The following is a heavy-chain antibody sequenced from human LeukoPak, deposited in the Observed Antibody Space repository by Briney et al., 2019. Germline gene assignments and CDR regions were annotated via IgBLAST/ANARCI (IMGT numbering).Heavy chain of an antibody. CDR1: GFTFRSYW. V-gene: IGHV3-7*03. J-gene: IGHJ4*02. CDR2: INQDGSVK. CDR3: ARTGYSSNSLDY. D-gene: IGHD6-19*01. Sequence: PGGSLRLSCAASGFTFRSYWMNWVRQAPGKGLEWVANINQDGSVKQYVDSLKGRFTISRDNVKNSMYLQMNSLGAEDTAVYCCARTGYSSNSLDYWGQGTLVTVPS.